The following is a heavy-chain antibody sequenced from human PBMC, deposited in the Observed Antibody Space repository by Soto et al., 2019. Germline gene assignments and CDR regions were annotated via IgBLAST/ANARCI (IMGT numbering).Heavy chain of an antibody. CDR3: ARGDRGAFDL. D-gene: IGHD1-26*01. J-gene: IGHJ3*01. CDR1: GFTFSYYW. Sequence: EVQLVESGGGLVQPGESLRLSCAASGFTFSYYWMHWVRQTPGKGLLWVSHIHNDGSRTTYADSVKGRFTISRDNARNTVYLQMNSLRDDDTAAYYCARGDRGAFDLWGQGTAVTVSS. CDR2: IHNDGSRT. V-gene: IGHV3-74*03.